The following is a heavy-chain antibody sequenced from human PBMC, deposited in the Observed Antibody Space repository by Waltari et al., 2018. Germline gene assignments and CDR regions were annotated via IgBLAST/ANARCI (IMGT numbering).Heavy chain of an antibody. CDR2: VYFTGT. Sequence: QMQLQESGPELLKPSETLSLTCSVSGGSVSSDNYYWGWIRQPPGKGLDWIGSVYFTGTSSTPSLHSRVTISSVTSKNHLSLKLTSVIAADTAVYYCARGRYWSSYLEGIFDSWGQGTLVTVSS. CDR1: GGSVSSDNYY. CDR3: ARGRYWSSYLEGIFDS. J-gene: IGHJ4*02. D-gene: IGHD2-2*01. V-gene: IGHV4-39*07.